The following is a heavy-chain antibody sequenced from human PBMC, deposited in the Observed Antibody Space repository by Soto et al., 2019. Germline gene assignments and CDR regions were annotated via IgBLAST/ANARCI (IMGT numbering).Heavy chain of an antibody. CDR2: MSSDETKI. CDR1: GFSFSSFA. D-gene: IGHD3-22*01. CDR3: AGGVDYYDGSAYYVQY. J-gene: IGHJ1*01. V-gene: IGHV3-30*03. Sequence: QVQLVESGGGVVQPGRSLRLSCAASGFSFSSFAVHWVRQAPGKGLEWVAVMSSDETKINYADSVKGRFTISRDNSKNTLFLQLNGLRPEDTAVYYCAGGVDYYDGSAYYVQYWGQGTLVTVSS.